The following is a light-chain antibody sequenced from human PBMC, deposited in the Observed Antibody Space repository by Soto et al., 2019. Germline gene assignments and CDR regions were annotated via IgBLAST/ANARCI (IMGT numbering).Light chain of an antibody. CDR1: QSVSTN. CDR3: KHYDERPPNLS. Sequence: EIVMTQSPATLSVSPGERATLSCRASQSVSTNLAWYQQKPGQAPRLLIYAASVRATGIPARFSGSGSGTEFTLTISSLKSEYFAVYYCKHYDERPPNLSFCGGTKVEIK. V-gene: IGKV3-15*01. CDR2: AAS. J-gene: IGKJ4*01.